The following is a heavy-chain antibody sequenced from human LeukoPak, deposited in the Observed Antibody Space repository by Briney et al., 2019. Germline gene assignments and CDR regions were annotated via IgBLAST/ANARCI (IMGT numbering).Heavy chain of an antibody. CDR3: GRGAPYPRMVGGGLRGFDY. D-gene: IGHD1-26*01. J-gene: IGHJ4*02. Sequence: GGSLRLSCVGSGFTFSTYWMSWVRQAPGKGLEWVGNIRQDGGERYYVDSVKGRFSISRDNSKETLYLQMNSLRIEDTAIYYCGRGAPYPRMVGGGLRGFDYWGQGTLVTVSS. CDR1: GFTFSTYW. V-gene: IGHV3-7*03. CDR2: IRQDGGER.